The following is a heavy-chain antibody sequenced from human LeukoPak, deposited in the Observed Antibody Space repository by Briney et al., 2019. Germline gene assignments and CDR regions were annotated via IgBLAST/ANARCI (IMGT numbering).Heavy chain of an antibody. D-gene: IGHD4-23*01. Sequence: KPSETLSLACTVSGGSISSYYWSWIRQPPGKGLEWIGYIYYSGSTNYNPSLKSRVTISVDTSKNQFSLKLSSVTAADTAVYYCAKENPSGGNPNNVRDFWGQGTTVTVSS. CDR3: AKENPSGGNPNNVRDF. V-gene: IGHV4-59*01. CDR2: IYYSGST. J-gene: IGHJ6*02. CDR1: GGSISSYY.